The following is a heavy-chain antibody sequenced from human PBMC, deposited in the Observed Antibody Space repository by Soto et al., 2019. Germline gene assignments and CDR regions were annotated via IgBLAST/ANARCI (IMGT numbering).Heavy chain of an antibody. D-gene: IGHD3-3*01. J-gene: IGHJ4*02. CDR3: IHTPPPGTFFGVETIDY. CDR1: GFSLSTVGAG. CDR2: ISWDNDK. Sequence: QITLKESGPTLVKPTQTLTLTCTFSGFSLSTVGAGVGWIRQPPGKALEWLALISWDNDKRYSPSLKSRLTITKDTPKNQVILTRTNMDPVDTATYYCIHTPPPGTFFGVETIDYWGPGTLVTVSS. V-gene: IGHV2-5*02.